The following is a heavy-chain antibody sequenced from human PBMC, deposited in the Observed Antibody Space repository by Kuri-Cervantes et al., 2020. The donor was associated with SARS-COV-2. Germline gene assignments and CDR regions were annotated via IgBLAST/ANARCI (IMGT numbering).Heavy chain of an antibody. J-gene: IGHJ4*02. D-gene: IGHD1-26*01. CDR1: GGSISSSSYY. V-gene: IGHV4-39*01. Sequence: SETLSLTCTVSGGSISSSSYYWGWIRQPPGKGLEWIGSIYYSGSTYYNPSLKSRVTISVDTSKNQFSLKLSSVTAADTAVYYCARGHVGAMRWGKGTLVTVSS. CDR3: ARGHVGAMR. CDR2: IYYSGST.